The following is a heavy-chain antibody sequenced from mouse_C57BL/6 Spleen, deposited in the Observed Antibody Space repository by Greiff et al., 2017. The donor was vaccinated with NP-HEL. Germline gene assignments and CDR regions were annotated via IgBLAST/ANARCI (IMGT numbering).Heavy chain of an antibody. Sequence: QVQLKESGPELVKPGASVKISCKASGYAFSSSWMNWVKQRPGKGLEWIGRIYPGDGDTNYNGKFKGKATLTADKSSSTAYMQLSSLTSEDSAVYFCARTTLLTYFDYWGQGTTLTVSS. CDR3: ARTTLLTYFDY. D-gene: IGHD1-1*01. J-gene: IGHJ2*01. CDR2: IYPGDGDT. CDR1: GYAFSSSW. V-gene: IGHV1-82*01.